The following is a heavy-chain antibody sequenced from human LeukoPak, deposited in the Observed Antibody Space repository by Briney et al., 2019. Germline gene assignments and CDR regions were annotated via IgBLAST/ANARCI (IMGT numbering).Heavy chain of an antibody. V-gene: IGHV3-23*01. CDR2: IGASDGTT. CDR1: GFTFSNRS. CDR3: AKLLPN. Sequence: GGSLRLSCAAAGFTFSNRSMSWVRQAPGKGLEWVSTIGASDGTTYYADSVKGRFTISRDNSKNTLYLQMNSLRAEDTAIYYCAKLLPNWGQGTLVTVSS. J-gene: IGHJ4*02.